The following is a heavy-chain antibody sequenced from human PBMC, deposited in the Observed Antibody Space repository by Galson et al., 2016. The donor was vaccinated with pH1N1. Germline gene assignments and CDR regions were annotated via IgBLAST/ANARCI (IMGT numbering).Heavy chain of an antibody. Sequence: SVKVSCKASGYTFNNHDINWVRQTPGQGLEWMGWMNPNTGGTDSAQKFQGRVTLTRNTSAGTAFMELSNLRSDDTAVYYCARGHPLGSISGWVWGQGSLVTVSS. CDR2: MNPNTGGT. J-gene: IGHJ4*02. D-gene: IGHD6-19*01. CDR1: GYTFNNHD. V-gene: IGHV1-8*03. CDR3: ARGHPLGSISGWV.